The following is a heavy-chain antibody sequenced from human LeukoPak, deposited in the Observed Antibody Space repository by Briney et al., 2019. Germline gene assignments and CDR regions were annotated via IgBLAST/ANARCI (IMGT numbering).Heavy chain of an antibody. J-gene: IGHJ4*02. CDR2: INPNSGGT. Sequence: ASVKVSCKASGYTFTGYYMHWVRQAPGQGLEWMGWINPNSGGTNYAQKFQGRVTMTRDTSISTAYMELSRLRSDDTAVYYCARVPPWGLRYFDWLFSFDYWGQGTLVTASS. V-gene: IGHV1-2*02. CDR3: ARVPPWGLRYFDWLFSFDY. CDR1: GYTFTGYY. D-gene: IGHD3-9*01.